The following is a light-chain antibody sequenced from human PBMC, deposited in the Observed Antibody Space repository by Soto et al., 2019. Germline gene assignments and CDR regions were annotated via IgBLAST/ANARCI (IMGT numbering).Light chain of an antibody. CDR1: QSISSTY. Sequence: EIVLTQSPGTLSLSPGERATLSCRASQSISSTYLTWYQQKPGQAPRLLIYGASSRATGIPDRFSGSGSGTDLTLTISRLEPEDFAVYYCQQYGGSPKYTFGQGTKLEIK. CDR2: GAS. V-gene: IGKV3-20*01. CDR3: QQYGGSPKYT. J-gene: IGKJ2*01.